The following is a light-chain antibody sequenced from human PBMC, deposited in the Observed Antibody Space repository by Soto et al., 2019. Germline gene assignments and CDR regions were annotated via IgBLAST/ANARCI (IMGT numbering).Light chain of an antibody. CDR3: QSYDTSLSALV. CDR1: SSNVGAGYD. V-gene: IGLV1-40*01. J-gene: IGLJ2*01. CDR2: GNN. Sequence: QLVLTQPPSVSGAPGQRVTISCTGSSSNVGAGYDLHWYQQLPGRAPKLLIYGNNNRPSGVPDRFSGSKSGTLASLAITGLQAEDEADYYCQSYDTSLSALVFGGGTKLTVL.